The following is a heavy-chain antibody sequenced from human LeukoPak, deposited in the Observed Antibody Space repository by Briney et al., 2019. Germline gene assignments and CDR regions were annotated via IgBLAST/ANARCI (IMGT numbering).Heavy chain of an antibody. CDR3: ARDQVADY. Sequence: RGSLRLSCAASGFTFSSYWMTWVRQAPGKGLEWVANIQQDGSEKYYVDSVKGRFTISRDNAKSSLYLQMNSLRAEDTAVYYCARDQVADYWGQGTLVTVSS. CDR2: IQQDGSEK. V-gene: IGHV3-7*01. CDR1: GFTFSSYW. J-gene: IGHJ4*02. D-gene: IGHD2-15*01.